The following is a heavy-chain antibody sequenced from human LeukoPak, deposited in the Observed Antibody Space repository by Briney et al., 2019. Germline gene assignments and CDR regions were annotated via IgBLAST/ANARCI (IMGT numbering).Heavy chain of an antibody. Sequence: ASVKVSCKASGYTFTGYYMHWVRQAPGQGLEWMGWINPNSGGTNYAQKFQGRVTMTRDTSISTAYMERSRLRSDDTAVYYCARGIAVAGHNWFDPWGQGTLVTVSS. V-gene: IGHV1-2*02. CDR2: INPNSGGT. D-gene: IGHD6-19*01. CDR1: GYTFTGYY. J-gene: IGHJ5*02. CDR3: ARGIAVAGHNWFDP.